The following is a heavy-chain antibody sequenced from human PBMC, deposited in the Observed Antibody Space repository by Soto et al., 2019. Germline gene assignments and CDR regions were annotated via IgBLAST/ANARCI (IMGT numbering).Heavy chain of an antibody. CDR2: IYYSGST. Sequence: SETLSLTCTVSGGSISSYYWSWIRQPPGKGLEWIGYIYYSGSTNYNPSLKSRVTISVDTSKNQFSLKLSSVTAADTAVYYCAREGVSSSWHNYNGRDVWGQGTKVTVSS. D-gene: IGHD6-13*01. CDR3: AREGVSSSWHNYNGRDV. V-gene: IGHV4-59*01. J-gene: IGHJ6*02. CDR1: GGSISSYY.